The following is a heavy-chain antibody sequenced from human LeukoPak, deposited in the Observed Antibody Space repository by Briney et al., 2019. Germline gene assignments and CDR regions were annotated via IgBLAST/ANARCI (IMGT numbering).Heavy chain of an antibody. CDR2: IYYSGNT. J-gene: IGHJ3*02. V-gene: IGHV4-39*01. D-gene: IGHD3-3*01. CDR1: GGSISSTTYY. CDR3: ARLTNYDFWSGPTMDPFDI. Sequence: SETLSLICIISGGSISSTTYYWGWIRQPPGKRLEWIGSIYYSGNTYYNPSLKSRVTISIDTSKNQFSLKLSSVTAADTAVYYCARLTNYDFWSGPTMDPFDIWGQGTMVTVSS.